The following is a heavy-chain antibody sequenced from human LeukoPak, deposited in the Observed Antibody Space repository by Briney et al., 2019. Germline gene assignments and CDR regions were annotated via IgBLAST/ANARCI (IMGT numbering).Heavy chain of an antibody. D-gene: IGHD3-10*01. CDR3: AREGLWFGESTPFDY. CDR2: ISSNVGST. CDR1: GFTFSSYS. Sequence: PGGSLRLSCAASGFTFSSYSIHSVRQAPGKALEYVSAISSNVGSTYYAYSVKGRFTISRDNSKNTLYLQMGSLRTEDMAVYYCAREGLWFGESTPFDYWGQGTLVTVSS. V-gene: IGHV3-64*01. J-gene: IGHJ4*02.